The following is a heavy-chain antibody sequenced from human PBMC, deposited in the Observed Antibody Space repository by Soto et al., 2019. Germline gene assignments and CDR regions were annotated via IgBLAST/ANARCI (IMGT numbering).Heavy chain of an antibody. CDR1: GFSLSTSGVG. CDR3: AHRGSGGSYYYLDY. CDR2: IYWDDDK. J-gene: IGHJ4*02. V-gene: IGHV2-5*02. Sequence: QITLKESGPTLVKPTQTLTLTCTFSGFSLSTSGVGVGWIRQPPGKALEWLALIYWDDDKRYSPSLKSRLTTXKXPXXTQVVLTMTNMDPVDPATYYCAHRGSGGSYYYLDYWGQGTLVTVSS. D-gene: IGHD2-15*01.